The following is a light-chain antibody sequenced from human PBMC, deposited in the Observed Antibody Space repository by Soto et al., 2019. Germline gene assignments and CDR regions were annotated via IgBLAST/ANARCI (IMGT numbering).Light chain of an antibody. CDR2: GAS. CDR1: QSVSSNY. J-gene: IGKJ3*01. Sequence: EIVLTQSPGTLSLSPGERATLSCRASQSVSSNYLAWYQQKPGQALRLLIYGASSRATGIADRFSGSGSGTDFTLTISSLEPEDFAVYYCQQYGSSPLFAFGPGTEVDLK. CDR3: QQYGSSPLFA. V-gene: IGKV3-20*01.